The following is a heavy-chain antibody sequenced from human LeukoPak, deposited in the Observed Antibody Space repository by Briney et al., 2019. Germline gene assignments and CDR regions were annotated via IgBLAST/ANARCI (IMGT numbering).Heavy chain of an antibody. CDR3: AREIRSGYFVYAVRFDAFDI. D-gene: IGHD3-22*01. J-gene: IGHJ3*02. Sequence: GSLRLSCAASGFTFSSYWMSWVRQAPGKGLEWVANIKQDGSEKYYVDSVKGRFTISRDNAKNSLYLQMNSLRAEDTAVYYCAREIRSGYFVYAVRFDAFDIWGQGTMVTVSS. CDR2: IKQDGSEK. CDR1: GFTFSSYW. V-gene: IGHV3-7*01.